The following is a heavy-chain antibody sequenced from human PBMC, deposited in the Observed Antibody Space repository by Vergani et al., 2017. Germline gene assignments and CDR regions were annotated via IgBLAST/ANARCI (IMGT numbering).Heavy chain of an antibody. D-gene: IGHD6-6*01. Sequence: DVQLVESGGDLVQPGGSLRLSCAASGFTFSSYSMNWVRQAPGKGLEWISTISGGGDTNHYADSVKGRFTISRDNYKSTLYLQIKSLRAEDTAVYYCAKGDRLEARDNWFDSWGQGSQVTVSS. V-gene: IGHV3-23*04. J-gene: IGHJ5*01. CDR2: ISGGGDTN. CDR3: AKGDRLEARDNWFDS. CDR1: GFTFSSYS.